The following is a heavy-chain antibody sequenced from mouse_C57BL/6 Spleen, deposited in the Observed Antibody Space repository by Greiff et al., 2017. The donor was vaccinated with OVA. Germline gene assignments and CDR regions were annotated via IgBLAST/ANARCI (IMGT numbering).Heavy chain of an antibody. CDR2: IYPGSGST. CDR3: ARGGTTVVAYYFDY. J-gene: IGHJ2*01. CDR1: GYTFTSYW. Sequence: QVQLQQPGAELVKPGASVKMSCKASGYTFTSYWITWVKQRPGQGLEWIGDIYPGSGSTNYNEKFKSKATLTVDTSSSTAYMQLSSLTSEDSAVYYCARGGTTVVAYYFDYGGQGTTLTVSS. V-gene: IGHV1-55*01. D-gene: IGHD1-1*01.